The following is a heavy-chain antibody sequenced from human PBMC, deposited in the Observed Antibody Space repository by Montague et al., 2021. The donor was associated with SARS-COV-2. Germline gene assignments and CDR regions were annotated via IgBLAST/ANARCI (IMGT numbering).Heavy chain of an antibody. J-gene: IGHJ2*01. CDR3: ARLPPNGRWYLDL. Sequence: SETLSLTCTVSGGSISSHYWTWIRQPPGKGLEWIGYIYYTGGTNYNPSLKSRVAISVDTSKNQFSLSLRSVTAADTALYYCARLPPNGRWYLDLWGRGTLVTAS. D-gene: IGHD2-8*01. CDR2: IYYTGGT. CDR1: GGSISSHY. V-gene: IGHV4-59*11.